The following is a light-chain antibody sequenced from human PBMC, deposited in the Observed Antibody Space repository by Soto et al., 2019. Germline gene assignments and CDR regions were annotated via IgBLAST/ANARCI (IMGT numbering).Light chain of an antibody. CDR2: EVT. J-gene: IGLJ2*01. CDR1: SNDVADHNF. V-gene: IGLV2-8*01. CDR3: SAYSGNSKII. Sequence: QSALTQPPSASGSPGQSVTISCTGPSNDVADHNFVSWYQQHPGKAPKLIIYEVTKRPSGVPDRFSGSKSGNTASLAVSGLQAEDEADYFCSAYSGNSKIIFGGGTKVTVL.